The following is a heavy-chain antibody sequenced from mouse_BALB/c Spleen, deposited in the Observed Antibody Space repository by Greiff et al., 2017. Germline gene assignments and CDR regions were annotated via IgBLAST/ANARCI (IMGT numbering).Heavy chain of an antibody. CDR3: ARGMITTYYAMDY. D-gene: IGHD2-4*01. Sequence: VQLQQSGPELVKPGASVKISCKASGYSFTGYYMHWVQQSHVKSLEWIGRINPYNGATSYNQNFKDKSSLTVDKSSSTAYMEIHSLTSEDSAVYFCARGMITTYYAMDYWGQGTSVTVSS. J-gene: IGHJ4*01. CDR2: INPYNGAT. CDR1: GYSFTGYY. V-gene: IGHV1-31*01.